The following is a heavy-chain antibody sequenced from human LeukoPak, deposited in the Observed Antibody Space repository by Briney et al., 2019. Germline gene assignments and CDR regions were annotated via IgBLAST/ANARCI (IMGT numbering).Heavy chain of an antibody. CDR1: GFTFSAYA. D-gene: IGHD5-18*01. CDR2: IWYDGSNK. J-gene: IGHJ4*02. CDR3: ARVDGAMGSLDY. V-gene: IGHV3-33*01. Sequence: GRSLRLSCAASGFTFSAYAMHWVRQAPGKGLEGVAVIWYDGSNKNYVDSVKGRFTISRDNAKNTLYLQMNSLRAEDTAVYYCARVDGAMGSLDYWGQGMLVTVSS.